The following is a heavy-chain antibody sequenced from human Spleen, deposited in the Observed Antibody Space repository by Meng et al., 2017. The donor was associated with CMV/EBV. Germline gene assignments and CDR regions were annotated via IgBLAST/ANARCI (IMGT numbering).Heavy chain of an antibody. CDR3: AKMGYYGSGSLTFDY. Sequence: GGSLRLSCAASGFTFSDYAMHWVRQAPGKGLEWVTVISNAGSIKYYADSVKGRFTISRDNSRNTLYLQLNSLRAEDTAIYYCAKMGYYGSGSLTFDYWGQGTLVTVSS. V-gene: IGHV3-30-3*02. CDR2: ISNAGSIK. J-gene: IGHJ4*02. CDR1: GFTFSDYA. D-gene: IGHD3-10*01.